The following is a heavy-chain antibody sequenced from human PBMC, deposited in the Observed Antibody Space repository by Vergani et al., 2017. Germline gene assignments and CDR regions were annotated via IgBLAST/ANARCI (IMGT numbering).Heavy chain of an antibody. Sequence: VQLVESGGGLVKPGGSLRLSCAASGFTFSSYSMNWVRQPPGKGLEWIGEIYHSGSTNYNPSLKNRVTISVDKSKNQFPLKLSSVTAADTAVYYCARITRISVERGVDYWGQGTLVTVSS. CDR2: IYHSGST. CDR3: ARITRISVERGVDY. CDR1: GFTFSSYSM. V-gene: IGHV4-4*02. J-gene: IGHJ4*02. D-gene: IGHD6-19*01.